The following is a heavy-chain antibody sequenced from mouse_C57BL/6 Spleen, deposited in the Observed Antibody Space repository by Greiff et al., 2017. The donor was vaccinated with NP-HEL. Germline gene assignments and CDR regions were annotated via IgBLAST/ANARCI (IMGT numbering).Heavy chain of an antibody. D-gene: IGHD4-1*01. CDR3: ARCWDDAY. V-gene: IGHV1-85*01. CDR1: GYTFTSYD. CDR2: IYPRDGST. Sequence: VQLVESGPELVKPGASVKLSCKASGYTFTSYDINWVKQRPGQGLEWIGWIYPRDGSTKYNEKFKGKATLTVDTSSSTAYMELHSLTSEDSAVYFCARCWDDAYWGQGTLVTVSA. J-gene: IGHJ3*01.